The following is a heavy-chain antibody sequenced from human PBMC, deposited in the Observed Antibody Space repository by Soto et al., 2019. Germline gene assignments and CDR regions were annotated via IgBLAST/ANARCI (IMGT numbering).Heavy chain of an antibody. Sequence: SETLSLTCTVSGGSISSYYWSWIRQPPGKGLEWIGYIYYSGSTNYNPSLKSRVTISVDTSKNQFSLKLSSVTAADTAVYYCASHVGCSSTSCRDAFDIWGQGTMVTVSS. CDR3: ASHVGCSSTSCRDAFDI. J-gene: IGHJ3*02. D-gene: IGHD2-2*01. V-gene: IGHV4-59*08. CDR2: IYYSGST. CDR1: GGSISSYY.